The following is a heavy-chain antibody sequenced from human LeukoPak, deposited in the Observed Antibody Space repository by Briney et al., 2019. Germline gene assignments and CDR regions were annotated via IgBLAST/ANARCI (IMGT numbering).Heavy chain of an antibody. Sequence: PETLSLTCTVSGGSLSSYYWSWVRQPAGKGLEWIGRIYTSGRINYNPSPTSRVPMTVDTAKNQFSLKLSSVTAADTAVYYCARMDYGHYQVWYFDYWGQGTLVTVSS. CDR2: IYTSGRI. D-gene: IGHD4-17*01. J-gene: IGHJ4*02. CDR3: ARMDYGHYQVWYFDY. CDR1: GGSLSSYY. V-gene: IGHV4-4*07.